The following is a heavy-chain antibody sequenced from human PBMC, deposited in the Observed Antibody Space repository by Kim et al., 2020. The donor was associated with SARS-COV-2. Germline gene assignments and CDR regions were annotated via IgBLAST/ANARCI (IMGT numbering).Heavy chain of an antibody. CDR1: GFTFSNYA. Sequence: GSLRLSCAASGFTFSNYAMSWVRQAPGKGLEWVSTISASGGSTYSADSVKGRFTISRDNSKNTLYLQMNSLRAEDTAVYYCAKDPYYDFWSGYFFDYWGQGTLVTVSS. CDR2: ISASGGST. J-gene: IGHJ4*02. D-gene: IGHD3-3*01. CDR3: AKDPYYDFWSGYFFDY. V-gene: IGHV3-23*01.